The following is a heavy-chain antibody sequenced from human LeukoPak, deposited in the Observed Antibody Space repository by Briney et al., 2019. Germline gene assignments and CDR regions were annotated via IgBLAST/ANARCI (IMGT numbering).Heavy chain of an antibody. CDR3: AKDLSGGDCPDY. J-gene: IGHJ4*02. Sequence: GGSLRLSCAASGFTFSSYAMSWVRQAPGKGLEWVAVISYDGSNKYYADSVKGRFTISRDNSKNTLYLQMNSLRAEDTAVYYYAKDLSGGDCPDYWGQGTLVTVSS. CDR1: GFTFSSYA. D-gene: IGHD2-21*02. V-gene: IGHV3-30*18. CDR2: ISYDGSNK.